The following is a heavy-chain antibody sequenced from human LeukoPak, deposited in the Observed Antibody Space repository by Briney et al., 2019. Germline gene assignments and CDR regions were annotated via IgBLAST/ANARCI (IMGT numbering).Heavy chain of an antibody. CDR1: GFTFSTYD. CDR3: AREIRETVVTRHYYYGIDV. CDR2: IGIGDDT. D-gene: IGHD2-15*01. J-gene: IGHJ6*02. V-gene: IGHV3-13*01. Sequence: GGSLRLSCAASGFTFSTYDMHWVRQVTGKGLEWVSAIGIGDDTYYLGSVKGRFIISRENAKNVLYLQMSSLRAEDTAVYYCAREIRETVVTRHYYYGIDVWGQGTTVTVSS.